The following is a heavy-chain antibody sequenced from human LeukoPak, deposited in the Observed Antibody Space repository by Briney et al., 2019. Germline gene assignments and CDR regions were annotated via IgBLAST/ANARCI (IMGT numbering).Heavy chain of an antibody. Sequence: GSSVKVSCKASGGAFSSYAISWVRQAPGQGLEWMGWISAYNGSTNYAQKLQGRVTMTTDTSTSTAYMELRSLRSDDTAVYYCARGVYYGSGSYYTPYYYYYMDVWGKGTTVTVSS. J-gene: IGHJ6*03. CDR2: ISAYNGST. D-gene: IGHD3-10*01. CDR3: ARGVYYGSGSYYTPYYYYYMDV. V-gene: IGHV1-18*01. CDR1: GGAFSSYA.